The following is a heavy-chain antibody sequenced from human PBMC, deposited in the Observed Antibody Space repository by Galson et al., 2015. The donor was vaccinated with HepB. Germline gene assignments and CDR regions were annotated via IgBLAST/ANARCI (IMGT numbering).Heavy chain of an antibody. D-gene: IGHD2-21*02. CDR2: ISSSSSTI. J-gene: IGHJ3*02. V-gene: IGHV3-48*01. Sequence: SLRLSCAASGFTFSSYSMNWVRQAPGKGLEWVSYISSSSSTIYYADSVKGRFTISRDNAKNSLYLQMNSLRAEDTAVYYCARERDCPRCAAFDIWGQGTMVTVSS. CDR3: ARERDCPRCAAFDI. CDR1: GFTFSSYS.